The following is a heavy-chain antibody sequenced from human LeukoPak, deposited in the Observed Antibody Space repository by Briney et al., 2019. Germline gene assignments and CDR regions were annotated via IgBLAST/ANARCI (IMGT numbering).Heavy chain of an antibody. J-gene: IGHJ5*02. CDR3: AKSQFGESSPDNWFDP. V-gene: IGHV3-23*01. Sequence: PGGSLRLSCAASGFTFSSYAMSWVRQAPGKGLEWVSAISGSGGSTYYADSVKGRFTISRDNSKNTLYLQMNSLRAGDTAVYYCAKSQFGESSPDNWFDPWGQGTLVTVSS. CDR1: GFTFSSYA. CDR2: ISGSGGST. D-gene: IGHD3-10*01.